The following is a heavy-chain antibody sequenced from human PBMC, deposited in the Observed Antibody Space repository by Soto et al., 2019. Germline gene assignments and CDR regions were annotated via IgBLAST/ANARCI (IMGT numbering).Heavy chain of an antibody. CDR2: TYYRSKWYN. D-gene: IGHD6-19*01. Sequence: PSQTLSLTCAISGDSVSSNSAAWNWIRQSPSRGLEWLGRTYYRSKWYNDYAVSVKSRITINPDTSKNQFSLQRNSVTPEDTAVYYCARAAGLGEPGIAVAGIDYYYYGMDVWGQGTTVTVSS. J-gene: IGHJ6*02. CDR1: GDSVSSNSAA. V-gene: IGHV6-1*01. CDR3: ARAAGLGEPGIAVAGIDYYYYGMDV.